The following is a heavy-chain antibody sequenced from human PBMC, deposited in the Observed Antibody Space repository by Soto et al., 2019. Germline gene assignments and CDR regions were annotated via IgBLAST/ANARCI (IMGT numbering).Heavy chain of an antibody. V-gene: IGHV4-39*01. D-gene: IGHD6-19*01. Sequence: SETLSLTCTVSGGSISSSSYYWGWIRQPPGKGLEWIGSIYYSGSTYYNPSLKSRVTISVDTSKNQFSLKLSSVTAADTAAYYCARRKAVAGTGFDSWGQGTLVTVSS. CDR2: IYYSGST. CDR3: ARRKAVAGTGFDS. CDR1: GGSISSSSYY. J-gene: IGHJ4*02.